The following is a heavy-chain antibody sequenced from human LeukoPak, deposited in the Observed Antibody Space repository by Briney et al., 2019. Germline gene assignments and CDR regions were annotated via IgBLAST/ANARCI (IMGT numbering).Heavy chain of an antibody. CDR2: FNPISGGT. D-gene: IGHD2-15*01. CDR1: GYTFDDYD. J-gene: IGHJ4*02. CDR3: ARVPRQLLPYFDY. V-gene: IGHV1-2*02. Sequence: GASVKVSCKASGYTFDDYDMYWVRQAPGQGLEWMGCFNPISGGTAYARQFQGSVTMTWETSISTVYMVLIRLTSDENALFYCARVPRQLLPYFDYWGQGTLVSVSS.